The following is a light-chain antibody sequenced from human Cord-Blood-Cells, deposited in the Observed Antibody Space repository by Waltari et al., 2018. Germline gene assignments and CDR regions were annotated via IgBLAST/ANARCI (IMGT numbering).Light chain of an antibody. CDR1: QSVLYSSNNKNY. Sequence: DIVMTQSPDSLAVSLGERATINCKSSQSVLYSSNNKNYLTWYQQKPGKPTKLLIYWASTRESGVPDRFSGSWSGTDFTLTISSLQAEDVAVYYCQQYYSTPRTFGQGTKVEIK. V-gene: IGKV4-1*01. CDR2: WAS. J-gene: IGKJ1*01. CDR3: QQYYSTPRT.